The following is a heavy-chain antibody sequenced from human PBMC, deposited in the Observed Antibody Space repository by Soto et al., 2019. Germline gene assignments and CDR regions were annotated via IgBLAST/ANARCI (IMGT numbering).Heavy chain of an antibody. Sequence: QITLKESGPSLVKPTQALTLTCTFSGFSLSTRGVGVGWIRQPPGKALEWLALIFLDDDKRYSPSLKHTLTITTDTSKDQVVLTMPTMNPVDTATYSSAHRPTGYYGMDVWGQGTTVTVSS. CDR1: GFSLSTRGVG. V-gene: IGHV2-5*02. CDR2: IFLDDDK. CDR3: AHRPTGYYGMDV. J-gene: IGHJ6*02.